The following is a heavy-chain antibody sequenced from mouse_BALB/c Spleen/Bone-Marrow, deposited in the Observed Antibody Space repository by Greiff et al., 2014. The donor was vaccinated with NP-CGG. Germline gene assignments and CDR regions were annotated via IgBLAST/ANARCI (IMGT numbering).Heavy chain of an antibody. CDR2: IDPGNGDT. CDR1: GFNIKDYY. V-gene: IGHV14-4*02. CDR3: NAEHGNYHYFDY. D-gene: IGHD6-1*01. J-gene: IGHJ2*01. Sequence: EVQLQQSGAELVRSGASVKLSCTASGFNIKDYYMHWVKQRPEQGLEWIGWIDPGNGDTEYAPKFQGKATMTADTSSNTANLQLSSLTSEDTAVYYCNAEHGNYHYFDYWGQGTTLTVSS.